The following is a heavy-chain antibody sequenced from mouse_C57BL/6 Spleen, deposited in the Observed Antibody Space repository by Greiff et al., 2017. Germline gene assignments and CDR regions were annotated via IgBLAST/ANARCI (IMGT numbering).Heavy chain of an antibody. Sequence: QVQLQQSGAELVKPGASVKISCKASGYAFSSYWMNWVKQRPGKGLEWIGQIYPGDGDTNYNGKFKGKATLTAYKSSSTAYMQLSSLTSEDSAVYFCAEGSSPWYFDVWGTGTTVTVSS. D-gene: IGHD1-1*01. CDR3: AEGSSPWYFDV. V-gene: IGHV1-80*01. J-gene: IGHJ1*03. CDR2: IYPGDGDT. CDR1: GYAFSSYW.